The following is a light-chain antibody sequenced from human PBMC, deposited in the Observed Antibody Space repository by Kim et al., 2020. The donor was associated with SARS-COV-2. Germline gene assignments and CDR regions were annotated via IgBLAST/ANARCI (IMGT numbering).Light chain of an antibody. CDR3: QSSACSNSVV. V-gene: IGLV3-1*01. J-gene: IGLJ2*01. Sequence: SYELTQPPSVSVSPGQRVSISCSGSSSEVKCACWYQHQPLQSPVLVLYQDSNRPSRFPEPFSFSNSGNTATPSIGGTQPRAEADSYCQSSACSNSVVFGG. CDR1: SSEVKC. CDR2: QDS.